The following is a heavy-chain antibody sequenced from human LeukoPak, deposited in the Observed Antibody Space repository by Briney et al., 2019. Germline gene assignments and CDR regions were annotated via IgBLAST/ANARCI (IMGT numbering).Heavy chain of an antibody. D-gene: IGHD1-1*01. CDR1: GFTFASYS. V-gene: IGHV3-21*01. Sequence: PGGSLRLPCAASGFTFASYSMNWVRQAPGKGLEWVSSISGDSTYIYNAGSVKGRFTISRDNAQASLYLQMISLRADDTAVYYCARVSGRLERQSDLDYWGQGTLVIVSS. CDR2: ISGDSTYI. CDR3: ARVSGRLERQSDLDY. J-gene: IGHJ4*02.